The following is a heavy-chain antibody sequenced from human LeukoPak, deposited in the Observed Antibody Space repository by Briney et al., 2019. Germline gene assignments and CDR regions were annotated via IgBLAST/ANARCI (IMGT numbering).Heavy chain of an antibody. J-gene: IGHJ4*02. CDR3: ASLTTVVTGFDY. Sequence: SETLSLTCTVSGGSISSSSYYWGWIRQPPGKGLEWIGSIYYSGSTYYNPSLKSRVTISVDTSKNQFSLKLSSVTAADTAVYYCASLTTVVTGFDYWGQGTLVTASS. CDR1: GGSISSSSYY. D-gene: IGHD4-23*01. V-gene: IGHV4-39*01. CDR2: IYYSGST.